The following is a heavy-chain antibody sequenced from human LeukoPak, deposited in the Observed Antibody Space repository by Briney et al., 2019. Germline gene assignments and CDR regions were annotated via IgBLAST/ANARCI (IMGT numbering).Heavy chain of an antibody. V-gene: IGHV6-1*01. D-gene: IGHD7-27*01. Sequence: SQTLSLTCAISGDSVSTNSAAWNWIRQSPSRGLEWLGWTYYRSKWYNEYAVSVRSRITIDADTSKNQFSVHLNSVTPEDTAVYYCARELWGFDYWGQGTLVTVSS. CDR1: GDSVSTNSAA. CDR2: TYYRSKWYN. CDR3: ARELWGFDY. J-gene: IGHJ4*02.